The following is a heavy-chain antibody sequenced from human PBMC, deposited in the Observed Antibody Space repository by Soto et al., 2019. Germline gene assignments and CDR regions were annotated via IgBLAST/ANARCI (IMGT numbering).Heavy chain of an antibody. CDR2: ISSSSSYI. D-gene: IGHD2-15*01. V-gene: IGHV3-21*01. CDR3: ARCQSSSYCSGGSCYFY. J-gene: IGHJ4*02. Sequence: GGSMRLSCAASGFTFSSYSVNWVRQAPGKGLEWVSSISSSSSYIYYADSVKGRFTISRDNAKNSLYLQMNSLRAEDTAVYYCARCQSSSYCSGGSCYFYWGQGTLVTVSS. CDR1: GFTFSSYS.